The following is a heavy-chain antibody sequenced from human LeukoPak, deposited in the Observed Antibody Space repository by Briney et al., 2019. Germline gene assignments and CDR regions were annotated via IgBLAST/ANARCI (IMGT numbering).Heavy chain of an antibody. Sequence: SETLSLTCAVYGGSFSGYYWSWIRQPPGKGLEWIGEINHSGSTNYNPSLKSRVTISVDTSKNQSSLELSSVTAADTAVYYCARGGLKQWLAPSYYFDYWGQGTLVTVS. J-gene: IGHJ4*02. CDR3: ARGGLKQWLAPSYYFDY. CDR2: INHSGST. D-gene: IGHD6-19*01. CDR1: GGSFSGYY. V-gene: IGHV4-34*01.